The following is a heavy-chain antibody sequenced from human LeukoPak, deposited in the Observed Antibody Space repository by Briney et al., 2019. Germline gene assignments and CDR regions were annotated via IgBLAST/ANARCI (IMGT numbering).Heavy chain of an antibody. J-gene: IGHJ3*02. CDR2: IYHSGST. V-gene: IGHV4-30-2*01. CDR3: ATAPLYSSSWFAPRDINNEAAIDAFDT. CDR1: GGSISSGGYY. D-gene: IGHD6-13*01. Sequence: SETLSLTCTVSGGSISSGGYYWSWIRQPPGKGLEWIGYIYHSGSTYYNPSLKSRVTISVDRSKNQFSLKLSSVTAADTAVYYCATAPLYSSSWFAPRDINNEAAIDAFDTWGQGTMVTVSS.